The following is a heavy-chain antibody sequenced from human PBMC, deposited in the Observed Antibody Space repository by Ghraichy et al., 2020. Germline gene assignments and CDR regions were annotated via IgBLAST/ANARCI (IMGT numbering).Heavy chain of an antibody. J-gene: IGHJ5*02. D-gene: IGHD3-3*01. CDR2: MNPNSGNT. V-gene: IGHV1-8*01. Sequence: ASVKVSCKASGYTFTSYDINWVRQATGQGLEWMGWMNPNSGNTGYAQKFQGRVTMTRNTSISTAYMELSSLRSEDTAVYYCARERFWSGYYSRGWFDPWGQGTLVTVSS. CDR3: ARERFWSGYYSRGWFDP. CDR1: GYTFTSYD.